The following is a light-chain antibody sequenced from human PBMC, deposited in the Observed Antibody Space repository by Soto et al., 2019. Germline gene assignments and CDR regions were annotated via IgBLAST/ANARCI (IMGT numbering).Light chain of an antibody. V-gene: IGKV1-39*01. J-gene: IGKJ1*01. CDR3: QQTAKTPGA. CDR1: QTISTY. CDR2: DAS. Sequence: DTQVPRAGSSLSAPVGDRLTITCRASQTISTYLNWYQQKPGKAPRLLIYDASNLLSGVPSRFSGSGSRTDFTLAIGSLNPEDSSTYSWQQTAKTPGALGRGTKVDIK.